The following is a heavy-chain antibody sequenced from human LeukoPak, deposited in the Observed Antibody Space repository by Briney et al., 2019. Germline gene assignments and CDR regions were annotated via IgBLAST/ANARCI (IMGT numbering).Heavy chain of an antibody. CDR3: ARGLLWFGELWRWFDP. CDR2: IYYSGST. J-gene: IGHJ5*02. Sequence: SQTLSLTCTVSGGSISSGDYYWSWIRQPPGKGLEWIGYIYYSGSTYYNPFLKSRVTISVDTSKNQFSLKLSSVTAADTAVYYCARGLLWFGELWRWFDPWGQGTLVTVSS. V-gene: IGHV4-30-4*01. CDR1: GGSISSGDYY. D-gene: IGHD3-10*01.